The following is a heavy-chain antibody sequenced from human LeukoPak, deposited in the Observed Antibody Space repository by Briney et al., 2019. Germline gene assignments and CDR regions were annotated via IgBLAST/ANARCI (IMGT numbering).Heavy chain of an antibody. D-gene: IGHD3-22*01. CDR1: GGSINSYY. J-gene: IGHJ4*02. CDR3: ARGASNYDSSGYYSYYFDY. V-gene: IGHV4-59*01. Sequence: SETLSLTCTVSGGSINSYYWSWIRQPPGKGLEWIGYIYYSGSTNYNPSLKSRVTISVDTSKNQFSLKLSSVTAADTAVYYCARGASNYDSSGYYSYYFDYWGQGTLVTVSS. CDR2: IYYSGST.